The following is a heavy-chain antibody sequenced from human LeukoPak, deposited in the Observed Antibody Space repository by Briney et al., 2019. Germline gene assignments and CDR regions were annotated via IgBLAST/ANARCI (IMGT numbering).Heavy chain of an antibody. CDR3: ARGGYSYGLPLGY. V-gene: IGHV1-69*01. Sequence: SVKVSCKASGGTFSSYAISWVRQAPGQGLELMGGIIPIFGTANYAQKFQGRVTITADESTSTAYMELSSLRSEDTAVYYCARGGYSYGLPLGYWGQGTLVTVSS. D-gene: IGHD5-18*01. CDR2: IIPIFGTA. CDR1: GGTFSSYA. J-gene: IGHJ4*02.